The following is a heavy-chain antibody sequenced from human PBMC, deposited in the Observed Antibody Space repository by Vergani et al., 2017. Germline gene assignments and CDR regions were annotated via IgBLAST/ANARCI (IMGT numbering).Heavy chain of an antibody. D-gene: IGHD3-10*01. CDR1: GFTFSSYG. Sequence: QVQLVESGGGVVQPGGSLRLSCAASGFTFSSYGMHWVRQAPGKGLEWVAFIRYDGSNKYYADSVKGRFTISRDNSKNTLYLQMNSLRAEDTAVYYCAKDGAPYYGSGSYLDYWGQGTLVTVSS. CDR2: IRYDGSNK. CDR3: AKDGAPYYGSGSYLDY. V-gene: IGHV3-30*02. J-gene: IGHJ4*02.